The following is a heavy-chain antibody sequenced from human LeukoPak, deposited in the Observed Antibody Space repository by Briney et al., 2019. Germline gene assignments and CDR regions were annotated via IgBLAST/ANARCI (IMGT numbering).Heavy chain of an antibody. Sequence: PSETLSLTCTVSGSSISSYYWSWIRQPPGKGLEWIGYIYYSGSTNYSPSLKSRVTISVDTSKNQFSLKLSSVTAADTAVYYCARARELLPNFDYWGQGTLVTVSS. CDR3: ARARELLPNFDY. V-gene: IGHV4-59*01. D-gene: IGHD1-26*01. CDR2: IYYSGST. CDR1: GSSISSYY. J-gene: IGHJ4*02.